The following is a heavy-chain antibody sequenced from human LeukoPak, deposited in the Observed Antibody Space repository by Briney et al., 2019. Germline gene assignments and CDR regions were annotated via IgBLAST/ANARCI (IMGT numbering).Heavy chain of an antibody. Sequence: SVKVSCKASGYTFTSYGISWVRQAPGQGLEWMGRISPVLNIANYAQKFQGRLTITADRFTNTAYMDLSRLRSEDTATYFCAREGSTTLGAFDLWGQGTMVTVSS. CDR3: AREGSTTLGAFDL. CDR1: GYTFTSYG. V-gene: IGHV1-69*04. J-gene: IGHJ3*01. CDR2: ISPVLNIA. D-gene: IGHD1-7*01.